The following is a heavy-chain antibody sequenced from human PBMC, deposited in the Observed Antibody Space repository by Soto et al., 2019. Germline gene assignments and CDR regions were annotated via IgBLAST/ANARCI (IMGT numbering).Heavy chain of an antibody. J-gene: IGHJ4*02. Sequence: ASVKVSCKASGGTFSSYAISWVRQAPGQGLEWMGGIIPIFGTANYAQKFQGRVTITADESTSTAYMELSSLRSEDTAVYYCVKAGSSIAAQFDYWGQGTLVTVSS. CDR2: IIPIFGTA. CDR3: VKAGSSIAAQFDY. V-gene: IGHV1-69*13. CDR1: GGTFSSYA. D-gene: IGHD6-6*01.